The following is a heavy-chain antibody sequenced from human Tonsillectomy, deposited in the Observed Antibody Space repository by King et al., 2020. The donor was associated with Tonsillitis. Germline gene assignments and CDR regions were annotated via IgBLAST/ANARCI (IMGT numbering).Heavy chain of an antibody. CDR3: ARDGAAKGPYFDY. CDR2: ISSTGSYT. V-gene: IGHV3-11*06. J-gene: IGHJ4*02. Sequence: VQLVESGGGLVKPGGSLRLSCAASGFTFSDYYMSWIRQAPGKGLEWVSYISSTGSYTNYADSVKGRFTISRDNAKNSLYLQMNSLRAEDTAVYYCARDGAAKGPYFDYWGQGTLVTVSS. D-gene: IGHD2-15*01. CDR1: GFTFSDYY.